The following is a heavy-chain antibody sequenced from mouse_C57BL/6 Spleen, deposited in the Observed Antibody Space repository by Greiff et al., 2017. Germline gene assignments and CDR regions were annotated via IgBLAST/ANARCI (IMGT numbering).Heavy chain of an antibody. J-gene: IGHJ3*01. V-gene: IGHV1-20*01. CDR3: ARSSDLAWFAY. CDR2: INPYNGDT. CDR1: GYSFTGYF. Sequence: VQLQPSGPELVKPGDSVKISCKASGYSFTGYFMNWVMQSHGKSLEWIGRINPYNGDTFYNQKFKGKATLTVDKSSSTAHMELRSLTSEDSAVYYCARSSDLAWFAYWGQGTLVTVSA.